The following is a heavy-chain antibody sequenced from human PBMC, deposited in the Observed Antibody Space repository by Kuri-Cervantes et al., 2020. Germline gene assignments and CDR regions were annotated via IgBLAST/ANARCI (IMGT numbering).Heavy chain of an antibody. D-gene: IGHD2-15*01. CDR3: ARSGTQGYCSGGSCYVSGWFDP. Sequence: SCAASGGSISSSNWWSWVRQPPGKGLEWIGEIYHSGSTNYNPSLKSRVTISVDTSKNQFSLKLSSVTAADTAVYYCARSGTQGYCSGGSCYVSGWFDPWGQGTLVTVSS. V-gene: IGHV4-4*02. CDR1: GGSISSSNW. CDR2: IYHSGST. J-gene: IGHJ5*02.